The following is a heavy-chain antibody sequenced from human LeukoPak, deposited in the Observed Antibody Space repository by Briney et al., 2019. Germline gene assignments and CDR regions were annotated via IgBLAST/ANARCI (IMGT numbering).Heavy chain of an antibody. Sequence: GGSLRLSCAASGFTVSSNYMSWVRQAPGKGLEWVSVIYSGGSTYYADSVKGRFTISRDNAKNSLYLQMNSLRAEDTAVHYCARDLTHDAFDIWGQGTMVTVSS. CDR1: GFTVSSNY. V-gene: IGHV3-53*01. CDR3: ARDLTHDAFDI. CDR2: IYSGGST. J-gene: IGHJ3*02. D-gene: IGHD1-14*01.